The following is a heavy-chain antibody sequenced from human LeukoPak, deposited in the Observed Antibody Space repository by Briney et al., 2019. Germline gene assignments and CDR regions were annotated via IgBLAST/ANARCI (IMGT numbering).Heavy chain of an antibody. D-gene: IGHD6-19*01. CDR1: GFTFSSYG. V-gene: IGHV3-33*06. J-gene: IGHJ5*02. Sequence: PGRSLRLSCAASGFTFSSYGMHWVRQAPGKGLEWVAVIWYDGSNKYYADSVQGRFSISRDNSKNTLYLQMNNLRAEDTAVYYCAKSSSGWYNGWFAPWGQGTLVTVSS. CDR2: IWYDGSNK. CDR3: AKSSSGWYNGWFAP.